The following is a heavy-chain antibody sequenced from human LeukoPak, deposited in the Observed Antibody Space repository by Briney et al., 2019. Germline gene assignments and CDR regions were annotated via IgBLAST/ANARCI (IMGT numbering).Heavy chain of an antibody. CDR1: GGSISSGDYY. CDR3: ARAVVVVAATNRFDP. CDR2: IYYSGST. D-gene: IGHD2-15*01. J-gene: IGHJ5*02. Sequence: SETLSLTCTVSGGSISSGDYYWSWIRQPPGKGLEWIGYIYYSGSTYYNPSLKSRVTISVDTSKNQFSLKLSSVTAADTAVYYCARAVVVVAATNRFDPWGQGTLVTVSS. V-gene: IGHV4-30-4*01.